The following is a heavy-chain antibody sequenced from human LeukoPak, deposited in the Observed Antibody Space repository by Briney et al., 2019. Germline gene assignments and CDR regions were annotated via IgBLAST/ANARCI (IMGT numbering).Heavy chain of an antibody. CDR2: IIPIFGIA. CDR3: ARGYSGYDSYHGMDV. CDR1: GGTFSSYA. V-gene: IGHV1-69*04. D-gene: IGHD5-12*01. J-gene: IGHJ6*02. Sequence: GASVKVSCKASGGTFSSYAISWVRQAPGQGLEWMGRIIPIFGIANYAQKFQGRVTITADKSTSTAYMELSSLRSEDTAVYYCARGYSGYDSYHGMDVWGQGTTVTVSS.